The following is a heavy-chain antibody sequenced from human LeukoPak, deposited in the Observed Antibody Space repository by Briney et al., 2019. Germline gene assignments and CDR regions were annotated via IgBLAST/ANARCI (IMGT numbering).Heavy chain of an antibody. V-gene: IGHV4-59*08. Sequence: PSETLSLTCTVSGGSISSYYWSWIRQPAGKGLEWIGYIYYSGSTNYNPSLKSRVTISVDTSKSQFSLKLSSVTAADTAVYYCARHRIAAAGFYFDYWGQGTLVTVSS. CDR3: ARHRIAAAGFYFDY. J-gene: IGHJ4*02. CDR1: GGSISSYY. CDR2: IYYSGST. D-gene: IGHD6-13*01.